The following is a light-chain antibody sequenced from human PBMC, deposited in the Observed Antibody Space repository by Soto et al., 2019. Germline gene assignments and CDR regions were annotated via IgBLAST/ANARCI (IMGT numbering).Light chain of an antibody. J-gene: IGLJ1*01. CDR1: SSDVGSYNL. V-gene: IGLV2-23*01. CDR2: ECS. CDR3: CSYAGSSTDV. Sequence: QSALTQPASVSGSPGQSITISCTGTSSDVGSYNLVSWYQQHPGKAPKLMIYECSKRPSGVSNRFSGSKSGNTASLTISGLQAEDEADYYCCSYAGSSTDVFGTGTKLTVL.